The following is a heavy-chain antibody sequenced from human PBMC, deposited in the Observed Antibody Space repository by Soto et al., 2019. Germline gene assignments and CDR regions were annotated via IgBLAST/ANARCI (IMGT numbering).Heavy chain of an antibody. CDR2: LYWDDDE. J-gene: IGHJ4*02. CDR3: AHGSCSSADCYPNPYLDY. D-gene: IGHD2-2*01. Sequence: QITLKESGPTLVKPTQPLTLTCTFSGFSLSTTAEGVGWIRQPPGKALELLALLYWDDDERYSPSLKSRLTITKDTSKNQVVLTMTNVDPVDTATYYCAHGSCSSADCYPNPYLDYWGQGIRVTVSS. CDR1: GFSLSTTAEG. V-gene: IGHV2-5*02.